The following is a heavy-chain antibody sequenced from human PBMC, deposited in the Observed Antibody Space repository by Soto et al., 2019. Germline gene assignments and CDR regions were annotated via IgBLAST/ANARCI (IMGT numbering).Heavy chain of an antibody. Sequence: GGSLRLSCAASGFTFSSYGMHWVRQAPGKGLEWVAVIWYDGSNKYYADSVKGRFTISRDNSKNTLYLQMNSLRAEDTAVYYCARDRSSSWGDYYYYYGMDVWGQGTTVTVSS. J-gene: IGHJ6*02. V-gene: IGHV3-33*01. CDR2: IWYDGSNK. CDR1: GFTFSSYG. CDR3: ARDRSSSWGDYYYYYGMDV. D-gene: IGHD6-13*01.